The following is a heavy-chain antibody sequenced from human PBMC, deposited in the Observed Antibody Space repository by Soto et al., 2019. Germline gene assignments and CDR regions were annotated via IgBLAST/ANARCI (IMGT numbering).Heavy chain of an antibody. Sequence: QLQLQESGPGLMKPSETLSLTCTVSGGSISSSTYYWGWIRQPPGKGLEWIGMIYYSGSAYYNPSLQSRVTISIDTSKNQFSLRLSSVTAADTAVYYCARHGVDYGDYASYYYYGMDVWGRGTTVTVSS. J-gene: IGHJ6*02. CDR2: IYYSGSA. V-gene: IGHV4-39*01. CDR1: GGSISSSTYY. D-gene: IGHD4-17*01. CDR3: ARHGVDYGDYASYYYYGMDV.